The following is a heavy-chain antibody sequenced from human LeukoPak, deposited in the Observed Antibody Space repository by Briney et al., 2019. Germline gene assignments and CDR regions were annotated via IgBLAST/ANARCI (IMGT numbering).Heavy chain of an antibody. J-gene: IGHJ4*02. CDR2: IYTSGST. D-gene: IGHD3-10*01. Sequence: SSETLSLTCTVSGGSISSGSYYWSWIRQPAGKGLEWIGRIYTSGSTNYNPSLKSRVTISVDTSKNQFSLKLSSVTAADTAVYYCARDYYGSGSYSYYFDYWGQGTLVTVSS. V-gene: IGHV4-61*02. CDR1: GGSISSGSYY. CDR3: ARDYYGSGSYSYYFDY.